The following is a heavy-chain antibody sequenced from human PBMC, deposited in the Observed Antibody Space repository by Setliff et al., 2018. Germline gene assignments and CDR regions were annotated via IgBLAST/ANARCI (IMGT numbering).Heavy chain of an antibody. CDR1: GGSISSGSYY. CDR2: IYYIGST. CDR3: ARGTTNLNYYYYMDV. J-gene: IGHJ6*03. V-gene: IGHV4-31*03. Sequence: PSETLSLTCTVSGGSISSGSYYWTWIRQHPGKGLEWIGYIYYIGSTYYNPSLKSRVTISVDTSQNQFSLRLSSVTATDTAVYYCARGTTNLNYYYYMDVWGKGTTVTSP. D-gene: IGHD4-4*01.